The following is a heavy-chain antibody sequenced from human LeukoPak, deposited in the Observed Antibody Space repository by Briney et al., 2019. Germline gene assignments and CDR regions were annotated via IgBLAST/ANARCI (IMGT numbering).Heavy chain of an antibody. V-gene: IGHV3-30*03. J-gene: IGHJ4*02. D-gene: IGHD3-22*01. CDR2: ISYDGSNK. Sequence: LSLTCTVSGGSISSYYWSWIRQPPGKGLEWVAVISYDGSNKYYADSVKGRFTISRDNSKNTLYLQINSLRAEDTAVYYCARARPPFYYGSSPGDYWGQGTLVTVSS. CDR3: ARARPPFYYGSSPGDY. CDR1: GGSISSYY.